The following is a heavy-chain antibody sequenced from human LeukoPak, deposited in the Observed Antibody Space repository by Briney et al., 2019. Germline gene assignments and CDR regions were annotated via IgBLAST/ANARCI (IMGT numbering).Heavy chain of an antibody. V-gene: IGHV3-23*01. CDR1: GFTFSSYA. J-gene: IGHJ5*02. Sequence: GGSLRLSCAASGFTFSSYAMSWVRQAPGKGLEWVSAISGSGGSTYYADSVKGRFTISRDNSKNTLYLQMNSLRAEDTAVYYCARDVGYYYSPGGWFDPWGQGTLVTVSS. CDR2: ISGSGGST. CDR3: ARDVGYYYSPGGWFDP. D-gene: IGHD3-10*01.